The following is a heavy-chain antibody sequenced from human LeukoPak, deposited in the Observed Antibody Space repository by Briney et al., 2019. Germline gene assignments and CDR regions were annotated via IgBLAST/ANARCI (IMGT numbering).Heavy chain of an antibody. J-gene: IGHJ4*02. Sequence: SETLSLTCTVSGGSISSYYWSWIRRPAGKGLEWIGRIYTSGSTNYNPSLKSRVTMSVDTSKNQFSLKLSSVTAADTAVYYCASSYYDFWSGSDYFDYWGQGTLVTVSS. D-gene: IGHD3-3*01. V-gene: IGHV4-4*07. CDR2: IYTSGST. CDR1: GGSISSYY. CDR3: ASSYYDFWSGSDYFDY.